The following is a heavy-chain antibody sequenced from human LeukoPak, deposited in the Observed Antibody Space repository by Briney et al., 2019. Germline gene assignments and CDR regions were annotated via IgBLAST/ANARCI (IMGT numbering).Heavy chain of an antibody. V-gene: IGHV1-2*02. J-gene: IGHJ4*02. CDR3: ARGDYYYGSGSFRFDY. D-gene: IGHD3-10*01. CDR1: GYTFTGYY. Sequence: ASVKVSCKAPGYTFTGYYMHWVRQAPGQGLEWMGWINPNSGGTNYAQKFQGRVTMTRDTSISTAYMELSRLRSDDTAVYYCARGDYYYGSGSFRFDYWGQGTLVTVSS. CDR2: INPNSGGT.